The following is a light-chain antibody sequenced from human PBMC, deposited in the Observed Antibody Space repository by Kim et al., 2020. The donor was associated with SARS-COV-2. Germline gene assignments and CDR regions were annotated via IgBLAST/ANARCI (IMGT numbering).Light chain of an antibody. CDR2: LAS. J-gene: IGKJ4*01. V-gene: IGKV2-28*01. Sequence: EIVMTQSPVSLSVTPGEPASISCRSTHSILNSNGHNYVDWYLRKPGQRPQLLIDLASNRATGVPDRFSGSGSGTDFTLKISRVEDEDVGVYYCMQVLQPKFTFGGGTKVDIK. CDR3: MQVLQPKFT. CDR1: HSILNSNGHNY.